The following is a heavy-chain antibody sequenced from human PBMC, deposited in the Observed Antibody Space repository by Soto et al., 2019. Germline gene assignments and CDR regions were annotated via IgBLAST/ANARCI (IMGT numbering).Heavy chain of an antibody. V-gene: IGHV3-53*04. CDR2: IYSGGST. D-gene: IGHD3-3*01. CDR1: GFTVSSNY. CDR3: AREGFVHAFDI. J-gene: IGHJ3*02. Sequence: EVPLVESGGGLVQPGESLRLSCAASGFTVSSNYMSWVRQAPGKGLEWVSIIYSGGSTYYADSVKGRFTISRHNSKNTLYLQMNSLRAEDTAVYYCAREGFVHAFDIWGQGTMVTVSS.